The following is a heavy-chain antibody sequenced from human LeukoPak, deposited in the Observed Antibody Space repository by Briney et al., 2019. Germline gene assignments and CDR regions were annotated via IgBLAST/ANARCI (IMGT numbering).Heavy chain of an antibody. V-gene: IGHV1-8*01. CDR2: MNPSSGKT. CDR3: ARDQRANAFDI. J-gene: IGHJ3*02. CDR1: GNTFTSYD. Sequence: ASVKVSCKASGNTFTSYDVNWVRQATGQGLEWMGYMNPSSGKTGYAQNFQGRLTMTWDTSISTAYMELSSLRSDDTAVYYCARDQRANAFDIWGQGTMVTVSS.